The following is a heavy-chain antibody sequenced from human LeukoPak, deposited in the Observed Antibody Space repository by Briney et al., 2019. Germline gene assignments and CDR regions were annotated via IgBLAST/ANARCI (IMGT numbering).Heavy chain of an antibody. D-gene: IGHD3-10*01. CDR1: GFTFGDYA. CDR3: TRAGQWTYGFQDY. J-gene: IGHJ4*02. V-gene: IGHV3-49*04. Sequence: PGRSLRLSCIVSGFTFGDYAMSWVRQAPGKGLEWVGFIRSKPYGGTTEYAASVKGRFTISRDDSISGDNSKGTLFLQMNSLRAEDTAVYYCTRAGQWTYGFQDYWGQGTLVTVSS. CDR2: IRSKPYGGTT.